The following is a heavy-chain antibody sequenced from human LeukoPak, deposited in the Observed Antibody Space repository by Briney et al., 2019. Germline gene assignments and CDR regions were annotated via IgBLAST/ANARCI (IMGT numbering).Heavy chain of an antibody. CDR2: IYPGDSDT. Sequence: GESLKISCKGSGYSFTSYWIGWVRQMPGKGLEWMGIIYPGDSDTRNRPSFQGQVTISADKSISTAYLQWSSLKASDTAMYYCARRSRGLRFLEWLSDDYWGQGTLVTVSS. V-gene: IGHV5-51*01. D-gene: IGHD3-3*01. J-gene: IGHJ4*02. CDR3: ARRSRGLRFLEWLSDDY. CDR1: GYSFTSYW.